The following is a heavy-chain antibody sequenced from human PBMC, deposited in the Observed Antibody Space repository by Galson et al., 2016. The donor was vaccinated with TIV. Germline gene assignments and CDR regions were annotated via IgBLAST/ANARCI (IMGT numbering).Heavy chain of an antibody. CDR3: ATRGYYFEH. CDR2: INQYGSET. D-gene: IGHD3-10*01. Sequence: LEWVANINQYGSETYYVDSVRGRFTISRDNAKTSLFLQMNSLRPDDTAMYYCATRGYYFEHWGQGTMVSVSS. V-gene: IGHV3-7*01. J-gene: IGHJ4*02.